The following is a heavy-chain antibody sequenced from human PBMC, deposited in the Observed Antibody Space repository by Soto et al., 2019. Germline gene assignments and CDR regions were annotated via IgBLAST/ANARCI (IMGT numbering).Heavy chain of an antibody. CDR2: IYYSGST. J-gene: IGHJ6*03. CDR1: GGSISSYY. D-gene: IGHD6-13*01. Sequence: SETLSFTCTVSGGSISSYYWSWIRQPPGKGLEWIGYIYYSGSTNYNPSLKSRVTISVDTSKNQFSLKLSSVTAADTAVYYCARYDSSSWYSNYYYYYMDVWGKGTTVTVSS. CDR3: ARYDSSSWYSNYYYYYMDV. V-gene: IGHV4-59*08.